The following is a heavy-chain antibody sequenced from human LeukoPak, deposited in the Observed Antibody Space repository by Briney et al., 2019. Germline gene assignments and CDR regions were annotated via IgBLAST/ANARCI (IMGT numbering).Heavy chain of an antibody. CDR3: ARGRRWLQLFDY. Sequence: GGSLRLSCAASGFTFSSYGMHWVRQAPGKGLEWVAVISYDGSNKYYADSVKGRFTISRDNSKNTLYLQMNSLRAEDTAVYYCARGRRWLQLFDYWGQGTLVTVSS. CDR2: ISYDGSNK. J-gene: IGHJ4*02. V-gene: IGHV3-30*03. CDR1: GFTFSSYG. D-gene: IGHD5-24*01.